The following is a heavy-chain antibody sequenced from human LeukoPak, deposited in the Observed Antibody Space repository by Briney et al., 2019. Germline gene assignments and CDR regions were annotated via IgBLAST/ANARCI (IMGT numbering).Heavy chain of an antibody. D-gene: IGHD3-9*01. Sequence: PGGSLRLSCVGSGFTFSSYGMNWVRQAPGKGLEWVSSISTSSSYIYYSDSLKGRFTISRDNARNSLYLQMNSLRAEDTAVYYCAKKAGYYDILTGYYGEDYYYYYMDVWGKGTTVTVSS. CDR3: AKKAGYYDILTGYYGEDYYYYYMDV. J-gene: IGHJ6*03. V-gene: IGHV3-21*04. CDR1: GFTFSSYG. CDR2: ISTSSSYI.